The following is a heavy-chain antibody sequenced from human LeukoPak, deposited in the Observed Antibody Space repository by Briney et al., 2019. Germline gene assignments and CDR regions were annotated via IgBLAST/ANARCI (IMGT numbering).Heavy chain of an antibody. CDR1: GASISSYY. J-gene: IGHJ4*02. D-gene: IGHD3-10*01. Sequence: SETLSLTCTVSGASISSYYWRWIRQPPGKGLEWIGYISYSGTTIYNPSLNLRVTISPDTSKTQVSLTLSSVTAADTAVYYCARHPELYFFDYWGQGTLVTVSS. CDR2: ISYSGTT. V-gene: IGHV4-59*08. CDR3: ARHPELYFFDY.